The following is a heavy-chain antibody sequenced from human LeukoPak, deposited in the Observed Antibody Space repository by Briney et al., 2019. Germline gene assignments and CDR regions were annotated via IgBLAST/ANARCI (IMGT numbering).Heavy chain of an antibody. CDR3: ARQPGSFTYYDFWSGYYTLNWFDP. D-gene: IGHD3-3*01. J-gene: IGHJ5*02. V-gene: IGHV4-39*01. CDR2: IYYSGST. CDR1: GGSISSSSYY. Sequence: SETLPLTCTVSGGSISSSSYYWGWIRQPPGKGLEWIGSIYYSGSTYYNPSLKSRVTISVDTSKNQFSLKLSSVTAADTAVYYCARQPGSFTYYDFWSGYYTLNWFDPWGQGTLVTVSS.